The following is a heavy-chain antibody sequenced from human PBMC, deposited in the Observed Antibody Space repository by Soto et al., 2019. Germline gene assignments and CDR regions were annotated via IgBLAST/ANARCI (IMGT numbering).Heavy chain of an antibody. D-gene: IGHD1-26*01. CDR2: IIPIFGTA. CDR1: GGTFSSYA. Sequence: SVKVSCKASGGTFSSYAISWVRQAPGQGLEWMGGIIPIFGTANYAQKFQGRVTITADESTSTAYMELSSLRSEDTAVYYCASSKGGSSNNWFDPWGQGTLVTVS. CDR3: ASSKGGSSNNWFDP. V-gene: IGHV1-69*13. J-gene: IGHJ5*02.